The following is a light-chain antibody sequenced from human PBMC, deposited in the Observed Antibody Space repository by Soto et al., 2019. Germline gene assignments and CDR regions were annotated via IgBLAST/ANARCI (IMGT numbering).Light chain of an antibody. CDR1: QTVDSSY. CDR2: DAS. Sequence: DIVLAQSPGTLSLSPGEIATLSCRASQTVDSSYLAWYQQKPGQAPRLLIYDASSRATGIPDRFSGSGSGTDFTLTISRLEPEDFAVYYCQQYNNWPLFGQGTKLEIK. J-gene: IGKJ2*01. V-gene: IGKV3-20*01. CDR3: QQYNNWPL.